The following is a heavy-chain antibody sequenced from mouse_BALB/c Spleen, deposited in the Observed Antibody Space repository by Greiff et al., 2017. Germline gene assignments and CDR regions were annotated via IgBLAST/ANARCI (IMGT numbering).Heavy chain of an antibody. CDR3: ARGGGYDGAY. J-gene: IGHJ3*01. Sequence: EVKLVESGGGLVQPGGSLKLSCAASGFTFSSYTMSWVRQTPEKRLEWVAYISNGGGSTYYPDTVKGRFTISRDNAKNTLYLQMSSLKSEDTAMYYCARGGGYDGAYWGQGTLVTVSA. V-gene: IGHV5-12-2*01. CDR2: ISNGGGST. D-gene: IGHD2-2*01. CDR1: GFTFSSYT.